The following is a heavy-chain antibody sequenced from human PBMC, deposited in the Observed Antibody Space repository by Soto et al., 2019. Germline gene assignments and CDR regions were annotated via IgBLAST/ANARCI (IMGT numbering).Heavy chain of an antibody. D-gene: IGHD2-15*01. V-gene: IGHV3-23*01. CDR3: AKSPLGYCSGGSCYPPHYFDY. CDR1: GFTFSNYA. J-gene: IGHJ4*02. Sequence: EVQLLDSGGGLVQPGGSLRLSCAASGFTFSNYAMSWVRQAPGKGLEWVSGVGGSGDSTYYADSVKGRLPISRDNSKATLYLQMNSLRAEDTAVYYCAKSPLGYCSGGSCYPPHYFDYWGQGTLVTVSS. CDR2: VGGSGDST.